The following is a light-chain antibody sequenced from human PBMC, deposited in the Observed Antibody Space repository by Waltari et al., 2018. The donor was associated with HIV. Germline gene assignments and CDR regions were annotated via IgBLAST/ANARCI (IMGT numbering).Light chain of an antibody. V-gene: IGKV2-28*01. J-gene: IGKJ3*01. CDR1: QSLLHRNGYNY. CDR2: LGS. CDR3: MQARQTPFT. Sequence: DIVMTQSPLSLPVTPGEPASISCRSSQSLLHRNGYNYLDWYLQKPGQPPQLLIYLGSHRAPGVPDRFSGSVSGTDFTLTISRVEAEDVGVYYCMQARQTPFTFGPGTKVEIK.